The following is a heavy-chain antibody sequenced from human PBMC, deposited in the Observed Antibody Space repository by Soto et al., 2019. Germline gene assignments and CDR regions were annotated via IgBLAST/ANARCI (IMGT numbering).Heavy chain of an antibody. D-gene: IGHD6-13*01. CDR3: ARAGWVEAAGKHFDY. Sequence: GGSLRLSCAASGFRFSNYEMNWVRQAPGKGLEWVSYISRDGISRLYQADSVKGRFTLSRDNAKNSLYLQMNSLRAEDTAVYYCARAGWVEAAGKHFDYWGQGTLVTVSS. CDR2: ISRDGISRL. J-gene: IGHJ4*02. V-gene: IGHV3-48*03. CDR1: GFRFSNYE.